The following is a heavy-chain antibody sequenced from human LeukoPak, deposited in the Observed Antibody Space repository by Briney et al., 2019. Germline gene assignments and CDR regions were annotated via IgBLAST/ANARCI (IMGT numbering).Heavy chain of an antibody. V-gene: IGHV1-69*01. J-gene: IGHJ5*02. CDR3: ARWRTVTTPFDP. CDR1: GGTFSSYA. Sequence: GASVKVSCKASGGTFSSYAISWVRQAPGQGLEWMGGIIPIVGTANYAQKFQGRVTITADESTSTAYMELRSLRSEHTAVSYCARWRTVTTPFDPWGQGTLVTVSS. D-gene: IGHD4-17*01. CDR2: IIPIVGTA.